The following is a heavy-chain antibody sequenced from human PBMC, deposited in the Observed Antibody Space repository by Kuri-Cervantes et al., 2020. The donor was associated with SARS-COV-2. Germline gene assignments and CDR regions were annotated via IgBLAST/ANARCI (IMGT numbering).Heavy chain of an antibody. J-gene: IGHJ6*02. Sequence: SVKVSCKASGGTFKNYAINWVRQAPGQGLEWMGGVIPLFGTANHAQKFQGRVTITADEFTTTAYMELSSLRSDDTAVYYCARGHSVARTAYYYYGMDVWGQGTTVTVSS. CDR1: GGTFKNYA. D-gene: IGHD5-12*01. CDR3: ARGHSVARTAYYYYGMDV. V-gene: IGHV1-69*13. CDR2: VIPLFGTA.